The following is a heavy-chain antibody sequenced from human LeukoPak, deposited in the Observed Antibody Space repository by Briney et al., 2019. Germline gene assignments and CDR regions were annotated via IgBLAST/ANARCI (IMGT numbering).Heavy chain of an antibody. CDR3: ARDDIYYDSSGYYYGLEY. J-gene: IGHJ4*02. V-gene: IGHV3-7*01. Sequence: PGGSLRLSCAASGFTFSRYWMTWVRQAPGKGLEWVANIKQDGSDKYYVDSVKGRFTISRDNAKNSLYLQMNSLRAEDTAVYYCARDDIYYDSSGYYYGLEYWGQGTLVTVSS. CDR1: GFTFSRYW. D-gene: IGHD3-22*01. CDR2: IKQDGSDK.